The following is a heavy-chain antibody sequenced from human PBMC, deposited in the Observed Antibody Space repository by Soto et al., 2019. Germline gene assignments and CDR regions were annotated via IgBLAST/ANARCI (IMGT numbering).Heavy chain of an antibody. CDR1: GASISSGGFY. CDR2: IAYRGRT. CDR3: ARVSAAGTRWFDS. V-gene: IGHV4-31*03. Sequence: QVQLQESGPGLVQPSQTLSLTCTVSGASISSGGFYWSWIRQFPGKGLVWIGYIAYRGRTFYNPSLKSRATISRDTSKSQFSLNVNSVTAADTAVFYCARVSAAGTRWFDSWGQGTLVTVSS. D-gene: IGHD6-13*01. J-gene: IGHJ5*01.